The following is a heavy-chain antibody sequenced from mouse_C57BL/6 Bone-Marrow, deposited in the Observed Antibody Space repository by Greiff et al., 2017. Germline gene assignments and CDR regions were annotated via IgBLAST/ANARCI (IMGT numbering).Heavy chain of an antibody. CDR2: IDPSDSYT. CDR3: ARDILPSYAMDY. D-gene: IGHD1-1*01. J-gene: IGHJ4*01. CDR1: GYTFTSYW. V-gene: IGHV1-59*01. Sequence: VQLQQPGAELVRPGTSVKLSCKASGYTFTSYWMHWVKQRPGQGLEWIGVIDPSDSYTNYNQKFKGKATLTADTSSSTAYMQLSSLTSEDSAVYYCARDILPSYAMDYWGQGTSVTVSS.